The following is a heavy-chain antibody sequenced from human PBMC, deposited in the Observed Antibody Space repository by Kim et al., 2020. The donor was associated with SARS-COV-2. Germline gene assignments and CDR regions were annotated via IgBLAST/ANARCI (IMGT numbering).Heavy chain of an antibody. CDR2: IIPIFGTA. J-gene: IGHJ5*02. V-gene: IGHV1-69*13. CDR1: GGTFSSYA. Sequence: SVKVSCKASGGTFSSYAISWVRQAPGQGLEWMGGIIPIFGTANYAQKFQGRVTITADESTSTAYMELSSLRSEDTAVYYCARAMIDAPHITMVRGVIRNAGTFDPWGQGTLVTVSS. D-gene: IGHD3-10*01. CDR3: ARAMIDAPHITMVRGVIRNAGTFDP.